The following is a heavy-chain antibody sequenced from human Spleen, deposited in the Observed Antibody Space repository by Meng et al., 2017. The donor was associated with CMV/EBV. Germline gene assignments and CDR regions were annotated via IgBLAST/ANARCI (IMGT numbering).Heavy chain of an antibody. CDR1: GYSISSGHY. V-gene: IGHV4-38-2*02. CDR3: AREGRYCSGTSCPHNWFDP. CDR2: IYHNDNT. Sequence: SETLSLTCTVSGYSISSGHYWAWIRQPPGKGLEWIGSIYHNDNTYYNPSLKSRVTISVDTSKNQFSLNLTPVTAADTAVYYCAREGRYCSGTSCPHNWFDPWGQGTLVTVSS. D-gene: IGHD2-15*01. J-gene: IGHJ5*02.